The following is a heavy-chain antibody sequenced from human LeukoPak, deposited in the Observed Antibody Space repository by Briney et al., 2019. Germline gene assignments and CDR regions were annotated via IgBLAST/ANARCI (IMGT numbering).Heavy chain of an antibody. CDR3: AITVGSSGWWFYFDY. J-gene: IGHJ4*02. V-gene: IGHV1-18*01. D-gene: IGHD6-19*01. CDR2: ISAYNGNT. Sequence: GASVKVSCKASGYTFTSYGISRVRQAPGQGLEWMGWISAYNGNTNYAQKLQGRVTMTTDTSTSTAYMELRSLRSDDTAVYYCAITVGSSGWWFYFDYWGQGTLVTVSS. CDR1: GYTFTSYG.